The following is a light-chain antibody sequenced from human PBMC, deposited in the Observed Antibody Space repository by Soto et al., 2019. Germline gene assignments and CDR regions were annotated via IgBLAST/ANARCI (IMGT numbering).Light chain of an antibody. CDR2: ATS. J-gene: IGKJ3*01. V-gene: IGKV1-27*01. CDR3: QQYNWPRFT. Sequence: DIQMTQSPSSLAASVGDRVTISCRASQGISNYLAWYQQKPGKAPKLLIYATSTLQSGVASRFTGSGSGTDFTLTISSLQSEDGGTYYCQQYNWPRFTFGPGTKVDI. CDR1: QGISNY.